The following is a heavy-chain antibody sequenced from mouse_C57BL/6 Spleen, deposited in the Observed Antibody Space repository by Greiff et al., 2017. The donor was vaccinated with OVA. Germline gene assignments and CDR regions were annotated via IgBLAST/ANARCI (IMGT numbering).Heavy chain of an antibody. CDR2: ISSGSSTI. D-gene: IGHD1-1*01. CDR1: GFTFSDYG. CDR3: ARPPITTVGYFDV. Sequence: EVQLVESGGGLVKPGGSLKLSCAASGFTFSDYGMHWVRQAPEKGLEWVAYISSGSSTIYYADTVTGRFTISRDNAKNTLFLQMTSLRSEDTAMYYCARPPITTVGYFDVWGTGTTVTVSS. V-gene: IGHV5-17*01. J-gene: IGHJ1*03.